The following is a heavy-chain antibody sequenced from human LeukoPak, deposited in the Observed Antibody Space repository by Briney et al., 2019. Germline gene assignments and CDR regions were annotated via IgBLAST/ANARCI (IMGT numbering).Heavy chain of an antibody. CDR2: INPSGGST. Sequence: ASVKVSCKASGYTFTSYDINWVRQAPGQGLEWMGIINPSGGSTSYAQKFQGRVTMTRDMSTSTVYMELSSLRSEDTAVYYCASATTPIGTFDYWGQGTLVTVSS. D-gene: IGHD5-24*01. V-gene: IGHV1-46*01. CDR1: GYTFTSYD. CDR3: ASATTPIGTFDY. J-gene: IGHJ4*02.